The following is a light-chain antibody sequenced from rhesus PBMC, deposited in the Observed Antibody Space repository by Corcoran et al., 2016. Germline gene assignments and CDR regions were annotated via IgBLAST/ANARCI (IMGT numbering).Light chain of an antibody. CDR2: KAS. J-gene: IGKJ2*01. Sequence: DIQMTQSPSSLSASVGDTVTITCRASQSISSWLDWYQQKPGKAPKLLIYKASILTSGVQSRFSGTGSGTEFTLTISNLQPEDFATYYCLQYSSSPHSFGQGTKVEIK. V-gene: IGKV1-22*01. CDR1: QSISSW. CDR3: LQYSSSPHS.